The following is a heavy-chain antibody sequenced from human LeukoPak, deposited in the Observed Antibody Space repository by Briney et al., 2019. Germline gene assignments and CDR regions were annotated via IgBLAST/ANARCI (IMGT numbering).Heavy chain of an antibody. CDR3: ARTPDYDFWSGYRY. CDR2: ISSSVRNR. J-gene: IGHJ4*02. Sequence: GGSLRLSCAASGFTFSNYALSWVRQAPGKGVEWVSTISSSVRNRYYADSMKGRFTISRDKTKNTVYLQMDSLRAEDTAVYYCARTPDYDFWSGYRYWGQGTLVTVSS. D-gene: IGHD3-3*01. V-gene: IGHV3-23*01. CDR1: GFTFSNYA.